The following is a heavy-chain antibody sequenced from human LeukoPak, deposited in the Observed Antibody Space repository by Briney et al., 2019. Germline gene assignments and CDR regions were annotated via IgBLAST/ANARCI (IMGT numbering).Heavy chain of an antibody. D-gene: IGHD3-22*01. CDR3: ARGYDSSGYYYETADAFDI. CDR2: IYYSGST. V-gene: IGHV4-39*07. CDR1: GGSINSRSYY. Sequence: SETLSLTCTVSGGSINSRSYYWGWIRQPPGKGLEWIGSIYYSGSTYYDPSLKSRVTISVDTSKNQFSLKLSSVTAADTAVYYCARGYDSSGYYYETADAFDIWGQGTMVTVSS. J-gene: IGHJ3*02.